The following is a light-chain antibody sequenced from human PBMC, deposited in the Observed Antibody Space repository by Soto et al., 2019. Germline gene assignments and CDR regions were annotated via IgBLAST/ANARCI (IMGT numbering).Light chain of an antibody. CDR3: AAWDDSLNGYV. Sequence: QSVLTQPPSASGTPGQRVTISCSGSSSNIGSNTVNWYQQLPATAPKLLIHANNQRPSGVPDRFSGSKSGTSASLSISWLQSEEADYYCAAWDDSLNGYVFGTGTKVTVL. J-gene: IGLJ1*01. V-gene: IGLV1-44*01. CDR2: ANN. CDR1: SSNIGSNT.